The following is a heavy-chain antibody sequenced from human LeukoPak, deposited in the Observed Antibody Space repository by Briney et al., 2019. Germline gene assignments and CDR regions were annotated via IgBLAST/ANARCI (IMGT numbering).Heavy chain of an antibody. CDR2: IYHSGST. V-gene: IGHV4-30-2*01. D-gene: IGHD3-22*01. J-gene: IGHJ4*02. CDR3: AREAYYYDSSGYSEFDH. CDR1: VGSLSSGGYS. Sequence: SQTLSLTCAVSVGSLSSGGYSWSWIRQPPGKGLEWIGYIYHSGSTYYNPSLKSRVTISVDRSKNQFSLKLSSVTAADTAVYYCAREAYYYDSSGYSEFDHWGQGTLVTVSS.